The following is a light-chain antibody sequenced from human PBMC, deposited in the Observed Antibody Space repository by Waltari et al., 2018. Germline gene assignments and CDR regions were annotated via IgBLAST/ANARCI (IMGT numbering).Light chain of an antibody. J-gene: IGLJ1*01. V-gene: IGLV3-21*01. CDR2: YDK. Sequence: SYVLTQPPSVSVAPGETARITCGGNTIESKSVHWYRQRPGQAPVGVISYDKDRAAGSPERTSGSNTGNTATLTISRVEAGDEADYYCQVWDANTDPGVFGTGTEVTVL. CDR3: QVWDANTDPGV. CDR1: TIESKS.